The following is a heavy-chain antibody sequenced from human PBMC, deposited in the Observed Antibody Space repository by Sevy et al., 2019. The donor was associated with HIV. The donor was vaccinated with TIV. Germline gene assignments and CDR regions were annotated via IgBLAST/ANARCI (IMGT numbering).Heavy chain of an antibody. CDR1: GGSINSDH. Sequence: SETLSLTCTVSGGSINSDHWNWLRQPPGKGLEWIGYVYYTGGTNYNPSLKNRVTISVNRTKNQFSLKLISVTAADTAVYYGARRNDFDIWGQRTMVTVSS. CDR3: ARRNDFDI. V-gene: IGHV4-59*08. CDR2: VYYTGGT. J-gene: IGHJ3*02.